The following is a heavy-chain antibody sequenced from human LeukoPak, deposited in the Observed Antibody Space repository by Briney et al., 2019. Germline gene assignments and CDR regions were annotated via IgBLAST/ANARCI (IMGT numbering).Heavy chain of an antibody. D-gene: IGHD1-26*01. CDR3: GKGGRAFDI. CDR2: IVGDSDNT. CDR1: GFTFDDYA. V-gene: IGHV3-43*02. J-gene: IGHJ3*02. Sequence: QPGGSLRLSCAASGFTFDDYAMHWVRQAPGKGLEWVSLIVGDSDNTYYADSVKGRFTISRDNSKNSLFLQMNSLRTEDTALYYCGKGGRAFDIWGQGTMVTVSS.